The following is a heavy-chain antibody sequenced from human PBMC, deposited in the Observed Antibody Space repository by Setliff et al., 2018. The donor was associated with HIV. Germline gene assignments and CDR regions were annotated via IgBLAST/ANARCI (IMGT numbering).Heavy chain of an antibody. D-gene: IGHD6-19*01. CDR1: GYTFTTYW. V-gene: IGHV5-51*01. CDR3: ARLSKSTSGWDNGFDP. CDR2: IYPADSDT. Sequence: GESLKISCKASGYTFTTYWIGWVRQMPGKGLEWMGIIYPADSDTTYSPSFQGQVTISVDRSISTAYLRWSNLKASDTAMYSWARLSKSTSGWDNGFDPWGQEPWSPSPQ. J-gene: IGHJ5*02.